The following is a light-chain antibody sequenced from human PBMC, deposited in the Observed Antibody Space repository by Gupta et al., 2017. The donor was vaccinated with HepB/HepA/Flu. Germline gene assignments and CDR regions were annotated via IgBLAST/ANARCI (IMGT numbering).Light chain of an antibody. Sequence: PGERTTLSCRASQSVSSNLAWYQQKPGQAPRLLIYGASTRATGIPARFSGSGSGTEFTLTISSLQSEDFAVYYCQQYNNWHSFGQGTKVEIK. CDR2: GAS. CDR1: QSVSSN. V-gene: IGKV3-15*01. CDR3: QQYNNWHS. J-gene: IGKJ1*01.